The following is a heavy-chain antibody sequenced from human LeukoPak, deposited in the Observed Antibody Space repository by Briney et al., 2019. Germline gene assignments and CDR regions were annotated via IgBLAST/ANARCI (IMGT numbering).Heavy chain of an antibody. CDR3: ARHSSGYYDAFDI. CDR2: IYTSGST. CDR1: GDSISSGNYY. V-gene: IGHV4-61*02. D-gene: IGHD3-3*01. Sequence: SETLSLTCTVSGDSISSGNYYWSWIRQPAGTGLEWIGRIYTSGSTNYNPSLKSRVTISVVTSKNQFSLKLSSVTAADTAVYYCARHSSGYYDAFDIWGQGTMVTVSS. J-gene: IGHJ3*02.